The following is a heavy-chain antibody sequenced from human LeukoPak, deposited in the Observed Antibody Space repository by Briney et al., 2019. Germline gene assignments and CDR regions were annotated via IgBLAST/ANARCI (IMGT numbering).Heavy chain of an antibody. V-gene: IGHV3-30*02. CDR1: GFTFSSYG. D-gene: IGHD2-21*01. J-gene: IGHJ4*02. CDR2: IRYDGSNK. CDR3: AKGIAVFETFDY. Sequence: GGSLRLSCAASGFTFSSYGMHWVRQAPGKGLEWVAFIRYDGSNKYYADSVKGRFTISRDNSKNTLYLQMNSLRAEDTAVYYCAKGIAVFETFDYWGQGTLVTVSS.